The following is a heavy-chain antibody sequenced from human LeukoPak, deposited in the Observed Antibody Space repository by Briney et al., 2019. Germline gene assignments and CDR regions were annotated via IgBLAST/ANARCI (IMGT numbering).Heavy chain of an antibody. CDR1: EFTFSSYA. D-gene: IGHD4-11*01. CDR3: VNTGDPGS. V-gene: IGHV3-64D*06. CDR2: ISKDGDRT. Sequence: PGGSLRLSCSASEFTFSSYAMHWVRQAPGKGLEYVSAISKDGDRTYYVDSVKGRFIISRDNSRNTMYLQMSSLRTDDTAIYFCVNTGDPGSWSQGTLVTVSS. J-gene: IGHJ5*02.